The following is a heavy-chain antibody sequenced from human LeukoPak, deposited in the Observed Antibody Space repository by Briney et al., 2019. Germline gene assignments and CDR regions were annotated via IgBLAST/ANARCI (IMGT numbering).Heavy chain of an antibody. CDR3: ARVSRSQTYYYDSSGYGRALDI. J-gene: IGHJ3*02. CDR2: ISAYNGNT. CDR1: GYTFTSYG. Sequence: ASVKVSCKASGYTFTSYGISWVRQAPGQGLEWMGWISAYNGNTNYAQKLQGRVTMTTDTSTSTAYMELRSLRSDDTAVYYCARVSRSQTYYYDSSGYGRALDIWGQGTMVTVSS. D-gene: IGHD3-22*01. V-gene: IGHV1-18*01.